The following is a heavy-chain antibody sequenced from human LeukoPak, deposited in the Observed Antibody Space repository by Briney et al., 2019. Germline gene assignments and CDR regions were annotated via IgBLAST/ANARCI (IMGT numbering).Heavy chain of an antibody. CDR1: GGSISSSNW. D-gene: IGHD3-22*01. V-gene: IGHV4-4*02. J-gene: IGHJ6*03. Sequence: PSETLSLTCAVSGGSISSSNWWSWVRQPPGKGLEWIGEIYHSGSTNYNPSLKSRVTISVDKSKNQFSLKLSSVTAADTAVYYCARDGGPYYYDSSGYYYYYYYMDVWGKGTTVTVSS. CDR3: ARDGGPYYYDSSGYYYYYYYMDV. CDR2: IYHSGST.